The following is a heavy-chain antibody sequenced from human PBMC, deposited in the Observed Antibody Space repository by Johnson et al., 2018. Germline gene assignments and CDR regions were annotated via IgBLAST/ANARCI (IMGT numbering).Heavy chain of an antibody. J-gene: IGHJ6*03. Sequence: QVQLQESGPGLVKPSETLSLTCTVSGGSISSDYWSWIRQPPGKGLEWVGYSYYSGSPNDNPSLKSRVTISVDTSKNQFSLKLSSVTAADTAVYYCARDLGYSYGYMDVWGKGTTVTVSS. V-gene: IGHV4-59*01. CDR1: GGSISSDY. CDR3: ARDLGYSYGYMDV. D-gene: IGHD5-18*01. CDR2: SYYSGSP.